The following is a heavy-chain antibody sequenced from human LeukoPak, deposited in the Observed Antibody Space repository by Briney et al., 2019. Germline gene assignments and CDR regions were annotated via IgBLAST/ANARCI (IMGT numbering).Heavy chain of an antibody. CDR1: GYTFTDYY. CDR2: ISAYNGNT. J-gene: IGHJ4*02. CDR3: ARSRDIAAAGTLD. D-gene: IGHD6-13*01. Sequence: ASVKVSCKASGYTFTDYYIHWVRQAPGQGLEWMGWISAYNGNTNYAQKLQGRVTMTTDTSTSTAYMELRSLRSDDTAVYYCARSRDIAAAGTLDWGQGTLVTVSS. V-gene: IGHV1-18*04.